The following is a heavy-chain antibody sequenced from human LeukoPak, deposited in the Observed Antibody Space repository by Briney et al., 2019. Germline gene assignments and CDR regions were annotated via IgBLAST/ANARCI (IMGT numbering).Heavy chain of an antibody. CDR2: MNPNSGNT. Sequence: ASVKVSCKASGYTFTSYDINWVRQATGQGLEWMGWMNPNSGNTGYAQKFQGRVTMTRNTSISTAYMELSSLRSEDTAVYYCARVQGFWSGYYGPVPDYWGQGTLVTVSS. CDR3: ARVQGFWSGYYGPVPDY. CDR1: GYTFTSYD. D-gene: IGHD3-3*01. J-gene: IGHJ4*02. V-gene: IGHV1-8*01.